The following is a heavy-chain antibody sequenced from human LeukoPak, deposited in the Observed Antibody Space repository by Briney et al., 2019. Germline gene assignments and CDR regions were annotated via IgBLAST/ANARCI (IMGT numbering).Heavy chain of an antibody. CDR2: INPSAGST. J-gene: IGHJ3*01. Sequence: ASVTVSCKASGYSLTSYFMHWVRQAPGQGLEWMAMINPSAGSTDYAQKFQGRLTVTRATSTSTVSMELRSLRSEDTAVYYCARDLAFTGTTRGLGEAFEFWGHETIVTVSS. CDR1: GYSLTSYF. CDR3: ARDLAFTGTTRGLGEAFEF. V-gene: IGHV1-46*01. D-gene: IGHD1-1*01.